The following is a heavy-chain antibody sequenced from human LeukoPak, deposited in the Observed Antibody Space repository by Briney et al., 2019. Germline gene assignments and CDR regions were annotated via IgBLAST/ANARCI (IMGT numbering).Heavy chain of an antibody. J-gene: IGHJ4*02. CDR2: ISSSSSTI. Sequence: GGSLRLSCAASGFTFSSYSMNWVRQAPGKGLEWVSYISSSSSTIYYADSVKGRFTISRDNAKNSLYLQMNSLRAEDTAVYYCVKERDRGTDVADDFDFWGQGTLVTVSS. CDR3: VKERDRGTDVADDFDF. CDR1: GFTFSSYS. V-gene: IGHV3-48*01. D-gene: IGHD6-19*01.